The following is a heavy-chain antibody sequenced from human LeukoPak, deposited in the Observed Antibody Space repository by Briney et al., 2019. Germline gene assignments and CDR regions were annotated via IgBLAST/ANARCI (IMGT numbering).Heavy chain of an antibody. CDR1: GFIFSSNY. J-gene: IGHJ3*02. Sequence: GGSLRLSCAASGFIFSSNYMSWVRQAPGKGLEWVSIIYSGAGTTYADSVKGRFTISRDKSKNTVYLQMNSLRVEDTAVYYCATYLGVTAAFDIWGLGTTVTVSP. V-gene: IGHV3-53*01. CDR2: IYSGAGT. D-gene: IGHD3-10*01. CDR3: ATYLGVTAAFDI.